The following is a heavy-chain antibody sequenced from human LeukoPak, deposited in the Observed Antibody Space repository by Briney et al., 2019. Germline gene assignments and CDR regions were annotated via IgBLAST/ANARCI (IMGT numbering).Heavy chain of an antibody. Sequence: ASVKVSCKASGYTFTGYYMHWVRQAPGQGLEWMGWINPNSGGTNYAQKFQGRFTMTRDTSISTAYMELSRLRSDDTAVYYCAREFVGSGYYSYYYGMDVWGQGTTVTVSS. V-gene: IGHV1-2*02. J-gene: IGHJ6*02. CDR3: AREFVGSGYYSYYYGMDV. D-gene: IGHD3-22*01. CDR1: GYTFTGYY. CDR2: INPNSGGT.